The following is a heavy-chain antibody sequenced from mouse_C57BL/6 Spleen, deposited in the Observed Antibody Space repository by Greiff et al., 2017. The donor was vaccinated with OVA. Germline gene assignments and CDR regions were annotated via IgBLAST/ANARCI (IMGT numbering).Heavy chain of an antibody. J-gene: IGHJ4*01. V-gene: IGHV1-76*01. CDR1: GYTFTDYY. Sequence: VQLQESGAELVRPGASVKLSCKASGYTFTDYYINWVKQRPGQGLEWIARIYPGSGNTYYNEKFKGKATLTAEKSSSTAYMQLSSLTSEDSAVYFCARGLLHAMDYWGQGTSVTVSS. CDR3: ARGLLHAMDY. CDR2: IYPGSGNT. D-gene: IGHD1-1*01.